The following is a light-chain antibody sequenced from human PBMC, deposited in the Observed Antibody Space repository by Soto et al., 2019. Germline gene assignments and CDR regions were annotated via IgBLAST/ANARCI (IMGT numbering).Light chain of an antibody. J-gene: IGLJ2*01. CDR3: SSYTSISTWV. Sequence: QSALTQPRSVSGSPGQSVTISCTGTSSDVGGYNYVSWYQQHPGKAPKLMIYDVSNRPSGVSNRFSGSKSGNTASLTISGLQPQDEADYYCSSYTSISTWVFGGGTKLTVL. V-gene: IGLV2-14*03. CDR1: SSDVGGYNY. CDR2: DVS.